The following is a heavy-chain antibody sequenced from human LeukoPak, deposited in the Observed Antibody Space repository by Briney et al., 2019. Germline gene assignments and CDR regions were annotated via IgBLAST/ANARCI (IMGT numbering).Heavy chain of an antibody. Sequence: SETLSLTCTVSGGSISSYYWSWIRQPPGKGLEWIGYIYTSGGTNYNPSLKSRVTISVDTSKNQFSLKLSSVTAADTAAYYCARTAMVRGVIGYYYYYYMDVWGKGTTVTVSS. D-gene: IGHD3-10*01. V-gene: IGHV4-4*09. J-gene: IGHJ6*03. CDR3: ARTAMVRGVIGYYYYYYMDV. CDR2: IYTSGGT. CDR1: GGSISSYY.